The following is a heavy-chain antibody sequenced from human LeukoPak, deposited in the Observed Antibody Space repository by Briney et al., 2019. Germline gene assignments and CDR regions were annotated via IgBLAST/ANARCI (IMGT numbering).Heavy chain of an antibody. CDR2: INPNSGGT. CDR1: GYTFTGYY. D-gene: IGHD6-19*01. CDR3: ARDPGAVAQGGAFDI. V-gene: IGHV1-2*02. J-gene: IGHJ3*02. Sequence: GASVKVSCKASGYTFTGYYMHWVRQAPGQGLEWIGWINPNSGGTNYAQKFQGRVTMTRDTSISTAYMELSSLRSDDTAVYYCARDPGAVAQGGAFDIWGQGTMVTVSS.